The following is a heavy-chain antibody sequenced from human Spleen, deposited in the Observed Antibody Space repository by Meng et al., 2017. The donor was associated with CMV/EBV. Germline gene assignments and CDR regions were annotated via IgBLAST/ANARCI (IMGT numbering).Heavy chain of an antibody. V-gene: IGHV3-30*14. CDR3: ASSLRNRVGVATIDRRPY. Sequence: RLSCAASGFTFSSYAMHWVRQAPGKGLEWVAVISYDGSNKYYADSVKGRFTISRDNSKNTLYLQMGSLRAEDTAVYYCASSLRNRVGVATIDRRPYWGQGTLVTVSS. CDR1: GFTFSSYA. CDR2: ISYDGSNK. J-gene: IGHJ4*02. D-gene: IGHD5-12*01.